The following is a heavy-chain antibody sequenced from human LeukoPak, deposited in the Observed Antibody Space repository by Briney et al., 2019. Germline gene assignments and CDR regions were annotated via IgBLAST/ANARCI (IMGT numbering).Heavy chain of an antibody. CDR1: GYTFTSYG. D-gene: IGHD3-10*01. CDR2: ISAYNGNT. CDR3: ASLDGYYYGSGIYRWFDP. V-gene: IGHV1-18*01. Sequence: ASVKVSCKASGYTFTSYGISWVRQAPGQGLEWMGWISAYNGNTNYAQKLQGRVTMTTDTSTSTAYMELRSLRSDDTAVYYCASLDGYYYGSGIYRWFDPWGQGTLVTVSS. J-gene: IGHJ5*02.